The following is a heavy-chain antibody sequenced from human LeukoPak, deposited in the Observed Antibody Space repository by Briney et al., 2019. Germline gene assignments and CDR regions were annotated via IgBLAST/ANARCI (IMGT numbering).Heavy chain of an antibody. CDR2: INPNSGGT. CDR3: ARHSSGWSHFDY. Sequence: ASVKVSCKASGYTFTGYYMHWVRQAPGQGLEWMGWINPNSGGTNYAQKFQGRVTMTRDTSISTAYMELSRLRSDDTAVYYCARHSSGWSHFDYWGQGTLVTVSS. CDR1: GYTFTGYY. D-gene: IGHD6-19*01. V-gene: IGHV1-2*02. J-gene: IGHJ4*02.